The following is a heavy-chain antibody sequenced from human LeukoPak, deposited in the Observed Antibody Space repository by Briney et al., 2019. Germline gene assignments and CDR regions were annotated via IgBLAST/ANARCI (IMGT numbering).Heavy chain of an antibody. Sequence: SETLSLTCTVSGGSFSSHYWGWIRQSPGKGLEWIAYMFDSVTSKDNMSDSVTSKDNPSLKSRLTLSADTSKNQFSLRLSYVTAADTAVYYCTTIKRGYPFGYFDFWGQGILVTVSS. D-gene: IGHD5-18*01. CDR1: GGSFSSHY. V-gene: IGHV4-59*11. CDR2: MSDSVTS. CDR3: TTIKRGYPFGYFDF. J-gene: IGHJ4*02.